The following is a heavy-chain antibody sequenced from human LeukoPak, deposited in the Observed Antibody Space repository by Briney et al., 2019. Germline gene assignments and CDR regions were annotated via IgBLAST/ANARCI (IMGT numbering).Heavy chain of an antibody. V-gene: IGHV4-30-2*01. CDR1: GGSFSSGGYS. J-gene: IGHJ5*02. Sequence: PSETLSLTCAVYGGSFSSGGYSWSWIRQPPGKGLEWIGYIYHSGSTYYNPSLKSRVTISVDRSKNQFSLKLSSVTAADTAVYYCARGTIFGSHNWFDPWGQGTLVTVSS. CDR3: ARGTIFGSHNWFDP. D-gene: IGHD3-3*01. CDR2: IYHSGST.